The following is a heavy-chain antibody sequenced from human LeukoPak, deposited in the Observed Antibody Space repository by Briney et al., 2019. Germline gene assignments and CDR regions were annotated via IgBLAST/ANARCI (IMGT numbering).Heavy chain of an antibody. CDR1: GFTFSSYA. D-gene: IGHD3-22*01. CDR2: ISYDGTSE. CDR3: ARARQNPSGYHPSYFDY. V-gene: IGHV3-30*04. Sequence: GGSLRLSCAASGFTFSSYAIHWVRQAPGKGLEWVADISYDGTSEYYADSVKGRFTTSRDNSKNTLYLQMSSLRAEDTAVYYCARARQNPSGYHPSYFDYWGQGTLVTVSS. J-gene: IGHJ4*02.